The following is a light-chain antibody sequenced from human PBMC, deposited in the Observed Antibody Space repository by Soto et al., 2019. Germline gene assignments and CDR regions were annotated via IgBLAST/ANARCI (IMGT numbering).Light chain of an antibody. Sequence: VLTQSPATLSLSPGDTATLSCRASQSVSSNLAWYQQKPGQAPRLLIYGASTRATGIPARFSGSGSGTEFTLTISSLQSEDFAVYYCQQYNNWPPEGTFGQGTKVEIK. CDR3: QQYNNWPPEGT. CDR2: GAS. CDR1: QSVSSN. J-gene: IGKJ1*01. V-gene: IGKV3-15*01.